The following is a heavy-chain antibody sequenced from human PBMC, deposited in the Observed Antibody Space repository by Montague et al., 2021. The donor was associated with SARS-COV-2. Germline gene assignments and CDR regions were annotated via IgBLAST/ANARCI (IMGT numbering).Heavy chain of an antibody. D-gene: IGHD2-8*02. J-gene: IGHJ4*02. V-gene: IGHV4-59*01. CDR3: AGVEGGGVIDY. Sequence: SETLSLTCTVSGGSISSYSWSWIRQPPGKGLEWIGYIYYSGSTNYNPSLKSRVTISVDTSKNQFSLKLSSVTAADTAVYYCAGVEGGGVIDYWGQGTLVTVSS. CDR2: IYYSGST. CDR1: GGSISSYS.